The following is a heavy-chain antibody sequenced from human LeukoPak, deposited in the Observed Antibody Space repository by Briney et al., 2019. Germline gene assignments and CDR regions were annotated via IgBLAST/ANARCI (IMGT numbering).Heavy chain of an antibody. V-gene: IGHV3-21*01. D-gene: IGHD3-10*02. Sequence: GGSLRLSCAASEFSFSDYSMTWVRQAPGKGLEWVSAIISGSGYIYYADSVKGRFTISRDNAKDSLYLQMNSLRAEDTAVYYCARDVRGGTYYDYWGQGILVTVSS. CDR3: ARDVRGGTYYDY. J-gene: IGHJ4*02. CDR2: IISGSGYI. CDR1: EFSFSDYS.